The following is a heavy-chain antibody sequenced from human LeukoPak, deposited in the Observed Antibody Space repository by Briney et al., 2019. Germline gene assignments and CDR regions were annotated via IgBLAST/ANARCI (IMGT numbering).Heavy chain of an antibody. CDR3: ARVNLRGSQYNWFDP. V-gene: IGHV1-69*02. Sequence: SVKVSCKASGCSLNSHIFTWVRQAPGQGLEWMGKITPVIDVSKYAQKFQGRLTITADKSTATVYMELSGLKSDDTAVYYCARVNLRGSQYNWFDPWGQGTLVTVSS. CDR1: GCSLNSHI. D-gene: IGHD1-26*01. CDR2: ITPVIDVS. J-gene: IGHJ5*02.